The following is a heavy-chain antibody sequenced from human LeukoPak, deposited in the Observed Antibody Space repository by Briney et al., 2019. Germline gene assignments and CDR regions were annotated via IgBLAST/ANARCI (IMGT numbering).Heavy chain of an antibody. J-gene: IGHJ3*02. CDR2: ISGSGSST. Sequence: QPGGALRLSCAASGFTFSNYAMNWVRQAPGKVLEWVSAISGSGSSTYYADSVKGRFTISRDNSKNTLFPQMNSLRAADTAVYYCAKDHDYYASGPIWGQGTMVTVSS. CDR3: AKDHDYYASGPI. V-gene: IGHV3-23*01. CDR1: GFTFSNYA. D-gene: IGHD3-10*01.